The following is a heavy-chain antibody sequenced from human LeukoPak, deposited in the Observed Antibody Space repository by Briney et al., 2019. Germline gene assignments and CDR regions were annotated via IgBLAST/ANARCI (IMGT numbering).Heavy chain of an antibody. V-gene: IGHV4-39*01. Sequence: SETLSLTCIVSGGSISSSSYYWGWIRQPPGKGLEWIGSIYYSGSTYYNPSLKSRVTISVDTSKNQFSLKLSSVTAVDTAVYYCASLEGGQWLVGVFDYWGQGTLVTVSS. CDR2: IYYSGST. J-gene: IGHJ4*02. CDR1: GGSISSSSYY. D-gene: IGHD6-19*01. CDR3: ASLEGGQWLVGVFDY.